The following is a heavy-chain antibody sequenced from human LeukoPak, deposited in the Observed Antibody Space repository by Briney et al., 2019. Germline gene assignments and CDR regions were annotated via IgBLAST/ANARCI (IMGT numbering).Heavy chain of an antibody. CDR2: INDDGSTT. CDR1: GFTFSRSW. D-gene: IGHD1-26*01. Sequence: GGSLRLSCAASGFTFSRSWMHWVRQAPGKGLVWVSRINDDGSTTSYADSVKGRFTISRDNAKKTLFLQMNSLRAEDTGVYYCARGPAANSGNYYVGDYWGQGTLVSVSS. CDR3: ARGPAANSGNYYVGDY. V-gene: IGHV3-74*01. J-gene: IGHJ4*02.